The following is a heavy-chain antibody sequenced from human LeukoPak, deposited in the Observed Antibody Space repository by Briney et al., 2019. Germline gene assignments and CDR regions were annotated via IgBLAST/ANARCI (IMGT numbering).Heavy chain of an antibody. CDR1: GDSITSYY. CDR2: IYTTGTT. J-gene: IGHJ3*02. CDR3: ARADDFWAYDAFDI. D-gene: IGHD3-3*01. V-gene: IGHV4-4*07. Sequence: PSETLSLTCTVSGDSITSYYWSWIRQSAEKGLEWIGRIYTTGTTNYNPSLKGRVTVSVDTSKNQFFLKLRSVTAADTAVYYCARADDFWAYDAFDIWGQGTMVTVPS.